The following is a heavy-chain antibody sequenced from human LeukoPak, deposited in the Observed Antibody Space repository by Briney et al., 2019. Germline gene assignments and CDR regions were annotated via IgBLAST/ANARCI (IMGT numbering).Heavy chain of an antibody. D-gene: IGHD2-15*01. Sequence: SETLSLTCTVSGGSISSSSYYWGWIRQPPGKGLEWIGSIYYSGSTYYNPSLKSRVTISVDTSKTQFSLKLSSVTAADTAVYYCASRGSVVVVAAPYFDYWGQGTLVTVSS. J-gene: IGHJ4*02. CDR1: GGSISSSSYY. CDR3: ASRGSVVVVAAPYFDY. V-gene: IGHV4-39*01. CDR2: IYYSGST.